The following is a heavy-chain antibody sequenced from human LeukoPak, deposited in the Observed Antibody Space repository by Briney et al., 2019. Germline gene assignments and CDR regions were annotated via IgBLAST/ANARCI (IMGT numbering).Heavy chain of an antibody. CDR3: ASAAVDSGRYECDY. D-gene: IGHD6-19*01. V-gene: IGHV4-59*08. J-gene: IGHJ4*02. Sequence: KPSETLSLTCTVSGGSISSYYWSWIRQPPGKGLEWIGYIYYSGSTNYNPSLKSRVTISVDTSKNQFSLKLSSVTAADTAVYYCASAAVDSGRYECDYWGQGTLVTVSS. CDR1: GGSISSYY. CDR2: IYYSGST.